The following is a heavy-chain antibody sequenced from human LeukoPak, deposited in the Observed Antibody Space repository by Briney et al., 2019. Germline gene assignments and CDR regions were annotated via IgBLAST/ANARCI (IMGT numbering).Heavy chain of an antibody. D-gene: IGHD2-21*01. CDR3: ARYCGGDCYGMDV. J-gene: IGHJ6*02. CDR2: IKQDGSEK. CDR1: GFTFSNAW. Sequence: PGGSLRLSCAASGFTFSNAWMSWVRQAPGKGLEWVANIKQDGSEKHYVDSMKGRFTISRDNAKNSLYLQMHSLRPEDTAVYYCARYCGGDCYGMDVWGQGTTVTVSS. V-gene: IGHV3-7*01.